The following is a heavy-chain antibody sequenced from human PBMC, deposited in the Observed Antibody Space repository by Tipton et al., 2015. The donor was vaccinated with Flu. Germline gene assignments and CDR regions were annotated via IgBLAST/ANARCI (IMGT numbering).Heavy chain of an antibody. CDR3: ARQGRRELPPNWYFDL. CDR1: GGSISSYY. J-gene: IGHJ2*01. Sequence: TLSLTCTVSGGSISSYYWSWIRQPPEKGLEWIGYIYYSGSTNYNPSLKSRVTISVDTSKNQFSLKLSSVTAADTAVYYCARQGRRELPPNWYFDLWGRGTLVTVSS. V-gene: IGHV4-59*08. CDR2: IYYSGST. D-gene: IGHD1-26*01.